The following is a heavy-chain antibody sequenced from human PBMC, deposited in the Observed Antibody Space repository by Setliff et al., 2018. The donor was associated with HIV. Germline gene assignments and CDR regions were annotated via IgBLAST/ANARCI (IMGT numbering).Heavy chain of an antibody. CDR1: GDSISSGRFY. CDR3: ARGSPEAFQDSGWYN. D-gene: IGHD6-19*01. V-gene: IGHV4-61*09. J-gene: IGHJ4*02. CDR2: IHTSGST. Sequence: SETLSLTCAVSGDSISSGRFYWTWIRQPAGKGLEWIGHIHTSGSTDFNPSLKSRVTISADTSKNQFSLKLSSVTAADTAVYYCARGSPEAFQDSGWYNWGQGTLVTVSS.